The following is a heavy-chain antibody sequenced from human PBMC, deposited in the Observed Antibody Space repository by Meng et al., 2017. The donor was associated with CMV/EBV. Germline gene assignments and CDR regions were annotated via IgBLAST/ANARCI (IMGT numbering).Heavy chain of an antibody. J-gene: IGHJ5*02. CDR2: IYYSGST. D-gene: IGHD3-3*01. CDR3: ARDRGVLRFLEWTHPRVDRGPVWFDP. Sequence: LSCTVSGGSISSYYWSWIRQPPGKGLEWIGYIYYSGSTNYNPSLKSRVTISVDTSKNQFSLKLSSVTAADTAVYYCARDRGVLRFLEWTHPRVDRGPVWFDPWGQGTLVTVSS. CDR1: GGSISSYY. V-gene: IGHV4-59*01.